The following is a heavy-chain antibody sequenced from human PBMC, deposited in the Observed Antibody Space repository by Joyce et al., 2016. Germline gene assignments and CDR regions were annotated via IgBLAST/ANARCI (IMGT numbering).Heavy chain of an antibody. CDR1: GFTFSSYV. D-gene: IGHD6-6*01. CDR2: ISGSGGSI. J-gene: IGHJ6*03. Sequence: EVQLLESGGGLVQPAGSLRLSCAASGFTFSSYVMSWVRQAPGKGLEWFSGISGSGGSIYDADSVKGRFTFSRDNSKNTLYLQMNSLRAEDTAVYYCAKVAEGSAVYFYYMDVWGKGTTVTVSS. CDR3: AKVAEGSAVYFYYMDV. V-gene: IGHV3-23*01.